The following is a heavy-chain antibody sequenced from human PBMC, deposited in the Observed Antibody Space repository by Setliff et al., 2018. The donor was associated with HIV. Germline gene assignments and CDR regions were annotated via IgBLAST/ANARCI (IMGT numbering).Heavy chain of an antibody. CDR2: IIPIFGTA. D-gene: IGHD3-3*01. CDR3: ANSQDWSGYYALDY. Sequence: SVKVSCKASGGTFSNYGISWVRQAPGQGLEWMGRIIPIFGTANYAQKLQGRVTMTTDTSTSTAYMELRSLRSDDTAVYYCANSQDWSGYYALDYWGQGTLVTVSS. V-gene: IGHV1-69*05. J-gene: IGHJ4*02. CDR1: GGTFSNYG.